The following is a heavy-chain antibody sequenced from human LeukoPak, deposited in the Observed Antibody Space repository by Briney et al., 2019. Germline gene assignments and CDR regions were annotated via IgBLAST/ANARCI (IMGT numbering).Heavy chain of an antibody. CDR2: IDQTGST. J-gene: IGHJ5*02. V-gene: IGHV4-4*02. CDR3: ATYDYWSGYWS. Sequence: PSETLSLTCTVSGVSISSSNWWTWVRQPPGKGLEWIGEIDQTGSTNYSPSLKSRVTLSVDTSENQFSLKLSSVTAADTAMYYCATYDYWSGYWSWGQGTLVTVSS. CDR1: GVSISSSNW. D-gene: IGHD3-3*01.